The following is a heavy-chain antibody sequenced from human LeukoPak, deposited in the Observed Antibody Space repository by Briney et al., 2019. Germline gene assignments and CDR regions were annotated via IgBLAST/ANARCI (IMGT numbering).Heavy chain of an antibody. CDR3: AKDRALRYFDWLGGGFDY. CDR1: GFTFDDYA. D-gene: IGHD3-9*01. CDR2: ISWNSGSI. Sequence: GGSLRLSCAASGFTFDDYAMHWVRQAPGKGLEWVSGISWNSGSIGYADFVKGRFTISRDNAKNSLYLQMNSLRAEDTALYYCAKDRALRYFDWLGGGFDYWGQGTLVTVSS. J-gene: IGHJ4*02. V-gene: IGHV3-9*01.